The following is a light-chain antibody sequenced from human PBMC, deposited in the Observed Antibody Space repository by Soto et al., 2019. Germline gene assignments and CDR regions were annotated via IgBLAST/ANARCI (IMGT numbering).Light chain of an antibody. CDR2: DVS. V-gene: IGLV2-11*01. Sequence: QSALTQPRSVSGSPGQSVTISCTGTSSDVGGYNYVSWYQQHPGKAPKVMIYDVSKRPSGVPDRFSGSKSGNTASLTVSGLQAEYEADYYCCSYAGTYYVFGIGTKVTVL. CDR3: CSYAGTYYV. CDR1: SSDVGGYNY. J-gene: IGLJ1*01.